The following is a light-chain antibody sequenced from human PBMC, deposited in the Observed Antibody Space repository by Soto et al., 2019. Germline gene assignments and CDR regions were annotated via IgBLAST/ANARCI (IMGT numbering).Light chain of an antibody. CDR1: QSVYSN. V-gene: IGKV3-15*01. Sequence: EIVMTQSPATLSVSPGERATLSCRASQSVYSNLAWYQQKPGQAPRLLIYGASNRATGIPARFSGSGSGTEFTLTISSLQSEDFAVYYCQQYNNWPPTFGQGTKVEIK. CDR2: GAS. CDR3: QQYNNWPPT. J-gene: IGKJ1*01.